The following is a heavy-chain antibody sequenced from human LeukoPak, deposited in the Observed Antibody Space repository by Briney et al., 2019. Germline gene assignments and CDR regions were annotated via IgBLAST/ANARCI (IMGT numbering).Heavy chain of an antibody. J-gene: IGHJ4*02. CDR1: GFTFDDYA. Sequence: GGSLRLSCAASGFTFDDYAMHWVRQAPGKGLEWVSGISWNSGSIGYADSVKGRFTISRDNAKNSLYLQMNSLRAEDTAVYYCASRTYCSSTSCYNLDVWGQGTLVTVSS. D-gene: IGHD2-2*01. CDR2: ISWNSGSI. V-gene: IGHV3-9*01. CDR3: ASRTYCSSTSCYNLDV.